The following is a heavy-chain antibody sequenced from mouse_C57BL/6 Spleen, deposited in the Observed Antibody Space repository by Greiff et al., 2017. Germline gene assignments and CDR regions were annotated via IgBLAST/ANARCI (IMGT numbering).Heavy chain of an antibody. V-gene: IGHV1-82*01. D-gene: IGHD1-1*01. CDR3: GRNRGSSYGEAMDY. CDR2: IYPGDGDT. J-gene: IGHJ4*01. Sequence: QVQLQQSGPELVKPGASVKLSCKASGYAFSSSWMNWVKQRPGKGLEWIGRIYPGDGDTNYNGKFKGKATLTADKSSSTAYMQRSSLTSEDSAVYCGGRNRGSSYGEAMDYWGQGTSVTVSS. CDR1: GYAFSSSW.